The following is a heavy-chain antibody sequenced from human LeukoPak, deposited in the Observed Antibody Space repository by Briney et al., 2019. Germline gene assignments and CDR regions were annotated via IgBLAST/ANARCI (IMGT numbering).Heavy chain of an antibody. D-gene: IGHD2-8*01. V-gene: IGHV4-39*07. Sequence: SETLSLTCSISGGSISINNFWWGWIRQSPGKAMEWVGSVYNPSLTRRLTMSVDTSKNQFSLKLTSLTAADTAVYYCARGTSFGLMNSDNWGQGTLVIVSS. CDR3: ARGTSFGLMNSDN. CDR1: GGSISINNFW. J-gene: IGHJ4*02. CDR2: V.